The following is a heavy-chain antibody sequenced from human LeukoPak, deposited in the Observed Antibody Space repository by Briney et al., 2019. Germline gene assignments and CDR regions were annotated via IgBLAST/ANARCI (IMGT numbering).Heavy chain of an antibody. V-gene: IGHV3-30*04. Sequence: QAGGSLRLSCAASGFTFSSYAMHWVRQAPGKGLEWVAVISYDGSNKYYADSVKGRFTISRDNSKNTLYLQMNSLRVEDTAVYYCARVADGDKYGGRDYWGQGALVTVSS. CDR1: GFTFSSYA. CDR2: ISYDGSNK. D-gene: IGHD5-24*01. CDR3: ARVADGDKYGGRDY. J-gene: IGHJ4*02.